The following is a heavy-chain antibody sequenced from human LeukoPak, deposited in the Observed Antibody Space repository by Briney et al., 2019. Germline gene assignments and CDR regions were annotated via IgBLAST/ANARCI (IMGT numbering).Heavy chain of an antibody. J-gene: IGHJ6*04. CDR2: ISSSSSYI. D-gene: IGHD6-13*01. V-gene: IGHV3-21*01. CDR1: GFTFSSYS. CDR3: ARFPGYGSSSKGGYYYGMDV. Sequence: GSLRLSCAASGFTFSSYSMNWVRQAPGKGLEWVSSISSSSSYIYYADSVKGRFTISRDNAKNSLYLQMNSLRAEDTAVYYCARFPGYGSSSKGGYYYGMDVWGKGTTVTVSP.